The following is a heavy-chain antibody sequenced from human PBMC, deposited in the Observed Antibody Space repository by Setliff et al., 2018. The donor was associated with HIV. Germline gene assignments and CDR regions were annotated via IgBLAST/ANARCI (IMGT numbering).Heavy chain of an antibody. V-gene: IGHV3-48*04. D-gene: IGHD3-3*01. CDR3: ARAFSGYYFDY. CDR2: ISSRSSTI. Sequence: GGSLRLSCAASGFTFSSYGMHWVRQAPGKGLEWVSSISSRSSTIYYADSVKGRFTISRDNAKKSLYLQMNSLRADDTAVYYCARAFSGYYFDYWGQGTLVTVSS. J-gene: IGHJ4*02. CDR1: GFTFSSYG.